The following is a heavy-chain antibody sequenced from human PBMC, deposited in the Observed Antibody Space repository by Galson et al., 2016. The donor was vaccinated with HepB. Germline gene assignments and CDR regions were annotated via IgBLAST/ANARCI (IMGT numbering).Heavy chain of an antibody. V-gene: IGHV4-59*01. CDR2: VHNSGYT. D-gene: IGHD6-19*01. Sequence: ETLSLTCTVSGDSISSYYWHWIRLPTGKGLAWIGYVHNSGYTTYNPSLNGRVTISMDTSKNRFSLKLSSVTAADTAVYYCAREYSSFDYVGHGILVTVSS. CDR1: GDSISSYY. J-gene: IGHJ4*03. CDR3: AREYSSFDY.